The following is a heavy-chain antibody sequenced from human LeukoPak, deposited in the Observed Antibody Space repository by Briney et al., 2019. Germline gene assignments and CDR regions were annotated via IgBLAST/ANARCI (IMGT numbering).Heavy chain of an antibody. V-gene: IGHV4-34*01. CDR3: ARGRYCSGGSCRNWFDP. Sequence: SETLSLTCAVYGGSFSGYYWSWIRQPPGKGLEWIGEINHSGSTNYNPSLKSRVTISVDTSKNQFPLKLSSVTAADTAVYYCARGRYCSGGSCRNWFDPWGQGTLVTVSS. J-gene: IGHJ5*02. CDR1: GGSFSGYY. CDR2: INHSGST. D-gene: IGHD2-15*01.